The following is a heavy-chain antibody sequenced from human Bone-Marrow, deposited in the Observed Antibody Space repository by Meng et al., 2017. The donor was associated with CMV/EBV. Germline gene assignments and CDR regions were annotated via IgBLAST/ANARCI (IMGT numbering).Heavy chain of an antibody. Sequence: GGSLRLSCAASGFTVSNSYMSWVRQAPGKGLEWVAVIYSGGSTYYADSVKGRFTISRDNSKNTLYLQMNSLRAEDTAVYYCARGDCSSTSCYTPRAFDIWGQGTMVTVSS. J-gene: IGHJ3*02. CDR1: GFTVSNSY. CDR2: IYSGGST. CDR3: ARGDCSSTSCYTPRAFDI. V-gene: IGHV3-53*01. D-gene: IGHD2-2*02.